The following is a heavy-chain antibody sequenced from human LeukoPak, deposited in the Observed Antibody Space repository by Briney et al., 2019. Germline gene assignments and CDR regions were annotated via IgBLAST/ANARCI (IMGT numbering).Heavy chain of an antibody. CDR2: MNPNTGNT. D-gene: IGHD2-2*02. J-gene: IGHJ5*02. CDR3: ARAPGYCSSTTCDKRFDP. Sequence: ASVKVSCKASGYTFTTSDINWVRQATGQGLEWMGWMNPNTGNTGYAQRLQGRGTMTRDTSISTAYMELSSLRSEDTAVYYCARAPGYCSSTTCDKRFDPWGQGTLVTVSS. CDR1: GYTFTTSD. V-gene: IGHV1-8*01.